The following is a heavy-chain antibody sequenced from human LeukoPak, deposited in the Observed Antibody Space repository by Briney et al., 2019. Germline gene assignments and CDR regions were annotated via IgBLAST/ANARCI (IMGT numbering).Heavy chain of an antibody. V-gene: IGHV3-23*01. CDR1: GFTFSNYA. CDR3: AKTYVDTTFYDS. CDR2: ISGNGGTT. D-gene: IGHD1-26*01. J-gene: IGHJ4*02. Sequence: GSLRLSCAASGFTFSNYAINWVRQAPGKGLEGVSAISGNGGTTYYGDSVKGRFTNSRDNSKNTLILQMNSLRAEDTAVYYCAKTYVDTTFYDSWGQGTLVTVSS.